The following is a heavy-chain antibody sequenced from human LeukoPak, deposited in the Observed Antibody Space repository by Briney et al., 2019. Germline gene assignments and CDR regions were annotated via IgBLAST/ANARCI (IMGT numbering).Heavy chain of an antibody. CDR1: GFTFSSYS. CDR2: ISSSSSTI. J-gene: IGHJ4*02. CDR3: ARVALRYFDWLLSALDY. D-gene: IGHD3-9*01. Sequence: GGSLRLSCAASGFTFSSYSMNWVRQAPGKGLEWVSYISSSSSTIYYADSVKGRFTISRDNAKSSLYLQMNSLRAEDTAVYYCARVALRYFDWLLSALDYWGQGTLVTVSS. V-gene: IGHV3-48*01.